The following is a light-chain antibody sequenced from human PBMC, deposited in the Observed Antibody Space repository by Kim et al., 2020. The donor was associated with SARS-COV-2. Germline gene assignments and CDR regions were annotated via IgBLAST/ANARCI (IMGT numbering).Light chain of an antibody. CDR1: QSVLYSSNNKNY. CDR3: QQYYSTPGT. CDR2: WAS. V-gene: IGKV4-1*01. J-gene: IGKJ1*01. Sequence: DIVMTQSPDSLAVSLGERATINCKSNQSVLYSSNNKNYLAWYQQKPGQPPKLLIYWASTRESGVPDRFSGSGSGTDFTLTISSLQAEDVAVYYCQQYYSTPGTFGQGTKVDIK.